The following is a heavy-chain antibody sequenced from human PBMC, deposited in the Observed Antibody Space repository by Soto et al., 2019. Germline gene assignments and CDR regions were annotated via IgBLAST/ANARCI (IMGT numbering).Heavy chain of an antibody. V-gene: IGHV1-18*01. CDR1: GYTFTSYG. D-gene: IGHD6-13*01. J-gene: IGHJ4*02. CDR2: ISAYNGNT. Sequence: QVQLVQSGAEVKKPGASVKVSCKASGYTFTSYGISWVRQAPGQGLEWMGWISAYNGNTNYAQKFQDRVTMTTDTSTNTAYMELRSLRSDDTAVYYCARDWSSIAAAGTEGDYWGQGTLVTVS. CDR3: ARDWSSIAAAGTEGDY.